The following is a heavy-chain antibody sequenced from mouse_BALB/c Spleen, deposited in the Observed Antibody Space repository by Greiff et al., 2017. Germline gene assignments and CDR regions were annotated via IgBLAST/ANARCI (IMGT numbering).Heavy chain of an antibody. J-gene: IGHJ2*01. CDR3: ARSYYGSSWDY. CDR2: IDPENGTT. D-gene: IGHD1-1*01. V-gene: IGHV14-1*02. CDR1: GFTFNDYY. Sequence: EVQLQESGAELVRPGASVKLSCTASGFTFNDYYMHWVKQRPEQGLEWIGWIDPENGTTIYDPKFQGKASITADTSSNTAYLQLSSLTSEDTAVYYCARSYYGSSWDYWGQGTTLTVSS.